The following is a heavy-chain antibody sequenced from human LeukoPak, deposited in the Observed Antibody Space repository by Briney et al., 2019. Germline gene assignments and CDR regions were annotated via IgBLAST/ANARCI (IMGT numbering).Heavy chain of an antibody. V-gene: IGHV3-21*01. CDR3: ARGGGSGSYYFDY. CDR2: ISSSGSYI. D-gene: IGHD1-26*01. Sequence: GGSLRLSCAASGFTFSSYSMNWVRQAPGKGLEWVSSISSSGSYIYYADSVKGRFTISRDNAKNSLYLQMNSLRAEDTALYYCARGGGSGSYYFDYWGQGTLVTVSS. CDR1: GFTFSSYS. J-gene: IGHJ4*02.